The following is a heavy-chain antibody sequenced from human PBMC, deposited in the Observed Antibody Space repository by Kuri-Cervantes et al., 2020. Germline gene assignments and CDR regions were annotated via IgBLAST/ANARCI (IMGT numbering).Heavy chain of an antibody. J-gene: IGHJ5*02. Sequence: SVKVSCKASGDTFSSYDISWVRQAPGQGLEWMGGIIPIFGTANYAQKFQGRVTITADESTSTAYMELSSLRSEDPPVYDCARGGGGDCYSGWWFDPWGQGTLVTVSS. CDR1: GDTFSSYD. CDR3: ARGGGGDCYSGWWFDP. CDR2: IIPIFGTA. D-gene: IGHD2-21*02. V-gene: IGHV1-69*13.